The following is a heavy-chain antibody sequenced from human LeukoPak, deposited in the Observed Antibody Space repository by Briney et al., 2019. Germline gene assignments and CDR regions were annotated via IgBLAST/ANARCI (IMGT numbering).Heavy chain of an antibody. CDR1: GFTFSSYS. CDR3: AKGPHVGSYSSGWFDY. V-gene: IGHV3-21*04. CDR2: ISSSSSYI. D-gene: IGHD6-19*01. J-gene: IGHJ4*02. Sequence: GGSLRLSCAASGFTFSSYSMNWVRQAPGKGLEWVSSISSSSSYIYYADSVKGRFTISRDNAKNSLYLQMNSLRAEDTALYYCAKGPHVGSYSSGWFDYWGQGTLVTVSS.